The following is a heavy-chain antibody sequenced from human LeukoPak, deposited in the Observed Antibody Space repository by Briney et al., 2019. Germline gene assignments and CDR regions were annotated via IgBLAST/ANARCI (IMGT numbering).Heavy chain of an antibody. CDR2: IYYSGST. Sequence: SETLSLTCTVSGGSISSSSYYWGWIRQPPGKGLEWIGSIYYSGSTYYNPSLKSRVTISVDRSKNQFSLKLSSVTAADTAVYYCARGWISRGFTFDIWGQGTMVTVSS. D-gene: IGHD5-12*01. CDR3: ARGWISRGFTFDI. V-gene: IGHV4-39*07. J-gene: IGHJ3*02. CDR1: GGSISSSSYY.